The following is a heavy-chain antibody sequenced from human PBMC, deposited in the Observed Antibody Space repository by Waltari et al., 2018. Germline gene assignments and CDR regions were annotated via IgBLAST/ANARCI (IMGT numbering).Heavy chain of an antibody. Sequence: QMRLQESDPGLVKASETLFLTCTVSGGSITSNSHYWGWIRQTPGKGLEWIGSIHHTGGTSYNPALRSRGTITINPSKNEFPLPLTSVTAADTALYYCARHITGSGKLIPFAPRGRGPLVTVSS. CDR2: IHHTGGT. D-gene: IGHD1-1*01. CDR1: GGSITSNSHY. J-gene: IGHJ5*02. V-gene: IGHV4-39*01. CDR3: ARHITGSGKLIPFAP.